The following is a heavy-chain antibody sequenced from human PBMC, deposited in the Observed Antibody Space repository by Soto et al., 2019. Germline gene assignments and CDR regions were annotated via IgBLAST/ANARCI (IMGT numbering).Heavy chain of an antibody. D-gene: IGHD4-17*01. CDR1: GYTFTTSG. J-gene: IGHJ4*02. CDR3: SRGAYGDPSFAY. CDR2: IRTYNGDT. V-gene: IGHV1-18*01. Sequence: ASVKVSCKASGYTFTTSGISWVRQAPGQGLEWMGWIRTYNGDTNYAQKFQGRVTMTADTSTSTAYMELRSLKSDDTAVYYCSRGAYGDPSFAYWGQGTLVTVSS.